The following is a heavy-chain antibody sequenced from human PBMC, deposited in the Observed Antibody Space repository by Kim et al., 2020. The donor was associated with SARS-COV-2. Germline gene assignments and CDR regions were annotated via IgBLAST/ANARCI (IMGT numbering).Heavy chain of an antibody. V-gene: IGHV4-34*01. CDR3: ARRRWTGTTPRRLNWYFDL. D-gene: IGHD1-7*01. J-gene: IGHJ2*01. Sequence: SRVTISVDTSKNQFTLKLSSVTAAETAVYYCARRRWTGTTPRRLNWYFDLWGRGTLVTVSS.